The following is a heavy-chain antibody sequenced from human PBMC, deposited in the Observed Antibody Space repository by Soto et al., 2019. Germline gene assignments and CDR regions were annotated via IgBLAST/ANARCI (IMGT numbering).Heavy chain of an antibody. D-gene: IGHD3-10*01. CDR1: GVSITSGGHP. Sequence: QLQLQESGSGLVKPSQTLSLTCTVSGVSITSGGHPWNWIRQPPGKGLEWIGYSFHNGNTFYNPSFASRATISVDRYKNQFSLKLTSVTAADTAMYFCARGVNFYGSGSYGSEYWFDPWGQGTLVTVSS. V-gene: IGHV4-30-2*01. CDR3: ARGVNFYGSGSYGSEYWFDP. J-gene: IGHJ5*02. CDR2: SFHNGNT.